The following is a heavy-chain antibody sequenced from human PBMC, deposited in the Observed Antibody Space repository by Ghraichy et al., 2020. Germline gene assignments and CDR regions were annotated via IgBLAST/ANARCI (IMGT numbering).Heavy chain of an antibody. CDR1: GISVSSYY. CDR3: ARDVGQIWDPYYFDY. CDR2: IYFSGST. V-gene: IGHV4-59*02. J-gene: IGHJ4*02. D-gene: IGHD3-16*01. Sequence: ETLSLTCSVSGISVSSYYWTWIRQPPGKGLEWIGYIYFSGSTKYNPSLKSRATTSIDMSKNQFSLKLSSVTAADTAVYYCARDVGQIWDPYYFDYWSQGTLVTVSS.